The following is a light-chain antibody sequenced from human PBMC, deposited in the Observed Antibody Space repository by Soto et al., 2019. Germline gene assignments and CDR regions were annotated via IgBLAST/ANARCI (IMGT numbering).Light chain of an antibody. Sequence: DIHMTQSPSSLSASLGDRVTITFRASQSISSYLNWYQQKPGQAPKLLISGASSLQSGVPSSFSGSGSGTDFTLTISSLQPEDFATYYCQQSHSMTPTFGQGTRLEIK. V-gene: IGKV1-39*01. J-gene: IGKJ5*01. CDR1: QSISSY. CDR3: QQSHSMTPT. CDR2: GAS.